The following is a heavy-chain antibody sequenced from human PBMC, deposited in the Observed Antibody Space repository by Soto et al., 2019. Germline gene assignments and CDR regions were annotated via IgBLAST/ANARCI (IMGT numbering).Heavy chain of an antibody. D-gene: IGHD3-10*01. CDR1: GFTFSNAW. V-gene: IGHV3-15*01. Sequence: EVQLVESGGGLVKPGGSLRLSCAASGFTFSNAWMSWVRQAPGKGLEWVGRIKSKTDGGTTDYAAPVKGRFTISRDDSKKPLYFENERLKTRDTAVYYCTTRYGSGRPWGQGTLVTVSS. J-gene: IGHJ5*02. CDR2: IKSKTDGGTT. CDR3: TTRYGSGRP.